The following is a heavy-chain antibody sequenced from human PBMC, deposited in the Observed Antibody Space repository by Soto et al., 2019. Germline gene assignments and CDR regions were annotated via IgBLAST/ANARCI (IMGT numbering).Heavy chain of an antibody. D-gene: IGHD3-10*01. CDR2: ISGGGGRT. V-gene: IGHV3-23*01. CDR1: GFTFSSYA. CDR3: AKCFDGSGSYDAFDI. J-gene: IGHJ3*02. Sequence: GGSLRLSCAASGFTFSSYAMSWVRQAPGKGLEWVSAISGGGGRTYYADSVKGRFTISRDNSKNTLYLQMNSLRAEDAAVYYCAKCFDGSGSYDAFDIWGHGTLVTVSS.